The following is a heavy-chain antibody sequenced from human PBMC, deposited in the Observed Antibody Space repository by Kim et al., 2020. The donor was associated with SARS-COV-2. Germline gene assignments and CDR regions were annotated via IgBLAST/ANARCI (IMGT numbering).Heavy chain of an antibody. J-gene: IGHJ4*02. CDR3: ARSLGPPVLRWFGELSPPCY. Sequence: SVKVSCKASGGTFSSYAISGVRQAPGQGLEWMGGIFPIFGTANYAQKFQGRVTITTDESTRTAYMELSSLRSEDTAVYYCARSLGPPVLRWFGELSPPCYWGQGTLVTVSS. CDR2: IFPIFGTA. D-gene: IGHD3-10*01. CDR1: GGTFSSYA. V-gene: IGHV1-69*05.